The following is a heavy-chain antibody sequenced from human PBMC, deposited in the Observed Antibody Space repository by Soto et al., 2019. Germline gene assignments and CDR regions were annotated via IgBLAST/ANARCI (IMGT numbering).Heavy chain of an antibody. D-gene: IGHD3-10*01. J-gene: IGHJ6*02. CDR1: GGSISSGGYY. CDR3: ARMYRGTSMDV. CDR2: IYYSGST. V-gene: IGHV4-31*03. Sequence: QVQLQESGPGLVKPSQTLSLTCTVSGGSISSGGYYWSWIRQHPGKGLEWIGYIYYSGSTYYNPSXKXCVTISVDTSKNPSSLKLRSVTAADTAVYYCARMYRGTSMDVWGQGTTVTVSS.